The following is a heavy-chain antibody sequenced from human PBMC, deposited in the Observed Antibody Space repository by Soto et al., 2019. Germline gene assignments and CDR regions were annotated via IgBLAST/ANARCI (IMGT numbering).Heavy chain of an antibody. J-gene: IGHJ4*02. CDR3: ARSLGSGTGFDY. D-gene: IGHD3-10*01. CDR2: ISGCNGDT. Sequence: QVQLVQSGAEVKKPGASVKVSCKASGYTFTNYGISWVRQAPGQGLEWTGGISGCNGDTKNAQKLQGRVTVTTDTSTSTSYMELRSLRSDDTAIYYCARSLGSGTGFDYWGQGTLVTVSS. CDR1: GYTFTNYG. V-gene: IGHV1-18*01.